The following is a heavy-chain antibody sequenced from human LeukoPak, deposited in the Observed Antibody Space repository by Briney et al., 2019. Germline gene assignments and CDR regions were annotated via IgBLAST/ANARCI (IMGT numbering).Heavy chain of an antibody. CDR3: ARNMVRGEGWFDP. V-gene: IGHV4-61*02. CDR2: IYTSGST. J-gene: IGHJ5*02. D-gene: IGHD3-10*01. CDR1: GGSNSSGSYY. Sequence: SETLSLTCTVSGGSNSSGSYYWSWIRQPAGKGLEWIGRIYTSGSTNYNPSLKSRVTISVDTSKNQFSLKLSSVTAADTAVYYCARNMVRGEGWFDPWGQGTLVTVSS.